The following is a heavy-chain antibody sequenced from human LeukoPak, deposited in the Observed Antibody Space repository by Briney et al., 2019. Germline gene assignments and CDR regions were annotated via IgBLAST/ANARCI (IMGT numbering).Heavy chain of an antibody. D-gene: IGHD2-2*01. J-gene: IGHJ6*02. V-gene: IGHV3-53*05. CDR3: AKDPGYCSSTSCYLRNYYYGMDV. Sequence: GGSLRLSCAASGFTVSSNYMSWVRQAPGKGLEWVSVIYSGGTTYYADSVKGRFTISRDNSKNTLYLQMNSLRAEDTAVYYCAKDPGYCSSTSCYLRNYYYGMDVWGQGTTVTVSS. CDR2: IYSGGTT. CDR1: GFTVSSNY.